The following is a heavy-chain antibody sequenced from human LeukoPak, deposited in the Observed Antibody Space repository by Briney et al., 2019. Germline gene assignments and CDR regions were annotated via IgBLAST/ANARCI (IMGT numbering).Heavy chain of an antibody. V-gene: IGHV4-59*08. CDR1: GGSISSYY. CDR2: IYYSGST. J-gene: IGHJ3*02. CDR3: ARHGYYDFWNTDEGDAFDI. Sequence: SETLSLTCTVSGGSISSYYWSWIRQPPGKGLEWIGYIYYSGSTNYNPSLKSRVAISVDTSKNQFSLKLSSVTAADTAVYYCARHGYYDFWNTDEGDAFDIWGQGTMVTVSS. D-gene: IGHD3-3*01.